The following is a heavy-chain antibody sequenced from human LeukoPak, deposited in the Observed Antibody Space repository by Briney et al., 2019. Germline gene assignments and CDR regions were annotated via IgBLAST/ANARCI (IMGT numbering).Heavy chain of an antibody. CDR1: NYSISGDYY. J-gene: IGHJ4*02. V-gene: IGHV4-38-2*02. CDR3: ARQCSSTNCYSSFDY. D-gene: IGHD2-2*01. Sequence: KASETLSLTCTVSNYSISGDYYWGWIRQSPGQGLEWIGSVYHSGSTFYNPSLKSRVTISADTSKNHFSLKLSSVTAADTAMYFCARQCSSTNCYSSFDYWGQGTLVTVSS. CDR2: VYHSGST.